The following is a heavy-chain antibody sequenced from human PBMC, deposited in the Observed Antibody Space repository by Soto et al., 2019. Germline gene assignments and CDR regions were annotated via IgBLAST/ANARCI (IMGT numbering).Heavy chain of an antibody. D-gene: IGHD3-9*01. CDR2: INHSGST. Sequence: SETLSLTCAVYGGSFSGYYWSWIRQPPGKGLEWIGEINHSGSTNYNPSLKSRVTISVDTSKNQFSLKLSSVTAADTAVYYCARGRLRYFDWLLYQRPWSLRHDAFDIWGQGTMVTVSS. CDR1: GGSFSGYY. V-gene: IGHV4-34*01. CDR3: ARGRLRYFDWLLYQRPWSLRHDAFDI. J-gene: IGHJ3*02.